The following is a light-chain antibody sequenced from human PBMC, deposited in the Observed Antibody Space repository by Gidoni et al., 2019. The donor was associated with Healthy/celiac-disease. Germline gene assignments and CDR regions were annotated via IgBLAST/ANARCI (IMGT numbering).Light chain of an antibody. Sequence: IVLTQSPGTLSLSPGERATLSCRASQSVSSSYLAWYQQKPGQAPRLLIYGASSRATGIPDRFGGSGSGTDFTLTISRLEPEDFAVYYCQQYGSSPCTFGQGTKVEIK. J-gene: IGKJ1*01. V-gene: IGKV3-20*01. CDR3: QQYGSSPCT. CDR2: GAS. CDR1: QSVSSSY.